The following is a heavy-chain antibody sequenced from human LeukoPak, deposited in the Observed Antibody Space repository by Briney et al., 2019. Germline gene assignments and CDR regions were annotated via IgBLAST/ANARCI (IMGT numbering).Heavy chain of an antibody. V-gene: IGHV3-48*01. CDR2: ISSSSSTI. D-gene: IGHD6-6*01. Sequence: GGSLRLSCAASGFTFSSYSMNWVRQAPGKGLEWVSYISSSSSTIYYADSVKGRFTISRDNAKNSLYLQMNSLRAEDTAVYYCARDDEYSSSSGNFDYWGQGTLVTVSS. CDR1: GFTFSSYS. J-gene: IGHJ4*02. CDR3: ARDDEYSSSSGNFDY.